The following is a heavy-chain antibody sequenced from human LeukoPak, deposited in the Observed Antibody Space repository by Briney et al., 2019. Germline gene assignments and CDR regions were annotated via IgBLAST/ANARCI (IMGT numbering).Heavy chain of an antibody. D-gene: IGHD5-24*01. CDR2: IYYSGST. J-gene: IGHJ3*01. V-gene: IGHV4-39*01. CDR3: ASPRWD. Sequence: SETLSLTCTVSGGSINNYYWSWIRQPPGKGLEWIGSIYYSGSTYYNPSLKSRVTISVDTSKNQFSLKLSSVTAADTAVYYCASPRWDWGQGTMVTVSS. CDR1: GGSINNYY.